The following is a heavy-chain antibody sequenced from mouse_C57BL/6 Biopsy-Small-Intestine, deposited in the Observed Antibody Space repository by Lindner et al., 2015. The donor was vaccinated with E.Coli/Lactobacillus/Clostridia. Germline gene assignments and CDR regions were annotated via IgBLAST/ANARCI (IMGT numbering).Heavy chain of an antibody. J-gene: IGHJ3*01. CDR2: INPSTGGT. CDR1: GYSFTGYY. CDR3: ARSEKAWFAY. Sequence: VQLQESGPELVKPGASVKISCKASGYSFTGYYMNWVKQSPEKSLEWIGEINPSTGGTTYNQKFKAKATLTVDKSSSTAYMQLKSLTSEDSAVYYCARSEKAWFAYWGQGTLVTVSA. V-gene: IGHV1-42*01.